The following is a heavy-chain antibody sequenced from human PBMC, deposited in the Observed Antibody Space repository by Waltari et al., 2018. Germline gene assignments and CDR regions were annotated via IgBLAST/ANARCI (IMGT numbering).Heavy chain of an antibody. Sequence: QVQLVQSGAEVKKPGSSVKVSCKASGGTFSSYTISWVRQAPGHGLEWMGRIIPILCIAKYAQKFQGRVTITADKSTSTAYMELSSLRSEDTAVYYCARDVSRGIVVVPAAMRLDYWGQGTLVTVSS. CDR3: ARDVSRGIVVVPAAMRLDY. V-gene: IGHV1-69*08. CDR2: IIPILCIA. J-gene: IGHJ4*02. D-gene: IGHD2-2*01. CDR1: GGTFSSYT.